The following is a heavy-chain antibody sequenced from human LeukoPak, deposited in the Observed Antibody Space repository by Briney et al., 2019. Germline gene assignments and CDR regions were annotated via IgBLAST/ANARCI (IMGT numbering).Heavy chain of an antibody. J-gene: IGHJ4*02. CDR3: ARDRGSGSYYVFDY. V-gene: IGHV3-48*03. CDR2: ISSSGSTI. CDR1: GFTFSSYE. Sequence: GGSLRLSCAASGFTFSSYEMSWVRQAPGKGLEWVSYISSSGSTIYYADSVKGRFTISRDNAKNSLYLQMNSLRGEDTAVYYCARDRGSGSYYVFDYWGQGTLVTVSS. D-gene: IGHD3-10*01.